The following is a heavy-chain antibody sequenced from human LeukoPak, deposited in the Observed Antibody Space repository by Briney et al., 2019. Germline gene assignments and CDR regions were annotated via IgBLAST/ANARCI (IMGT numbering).Heavy chain of an antibody. D-gene: IGHD3-3*01. J-gene: IGHJ4*02. CDR2: MNSDGSST. CDR1: GFTFSSYW. CDR3: AKKHDFWSGSTN. Sequence: GGSLRLSCGASGFTFSSYWMNWVRQAPGEGLVWVSRMNSDGSSTSYADSVKGRLTISRDNSKNTLYLQMNSLRAEDTAVYYCAKKHDFWSGSTNWGQGTLVTVSS. V-gene: IGHV3-74*01.